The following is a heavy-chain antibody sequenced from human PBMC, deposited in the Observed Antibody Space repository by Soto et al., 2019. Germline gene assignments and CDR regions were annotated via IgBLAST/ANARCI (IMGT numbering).Heavy chain of an antibody. V-gene: IGHV4-61*01. J-gene: IGHJ6*02. CDR1: GGSGRSENYY. CDR2: ISNSGNT. D-gene: IGHD5-12*01. Sequence: SETLSLTCTVSGGSGRSENYYWSWIRQSPGKGLEWIGFISNSGNTNYNPSLKSRVTISLDTSKNQFSLKLSSLTAADTAVYCCASEIPRDGYNFGSGGMDVWGQGTTVTVSS. CDR3: ASEIPRDGYNFGSGGMDV.